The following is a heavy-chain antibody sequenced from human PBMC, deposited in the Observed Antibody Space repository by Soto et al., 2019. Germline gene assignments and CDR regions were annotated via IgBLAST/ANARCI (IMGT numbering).Heavy chain of an antibody. CDR1: RGSITKSR. CDR3: ARLSSSSAYRSPEAISYFSDT. J-gene: IGHJ5*01. D-gene: IGHD5-12*01. V-gene: IGHV4-59*01. Sequence: SETLSLACTVSRGSITKSRWSWIRQSPGKGLEYIGHIFYTGGTHYNPSLKSRATMSLDTSKGEFSLSLTSVTAADTALYFCARLSSSSAYRSPEAISYFSDTRGHGTLVTVSS. CDR2: IFYTGGT.